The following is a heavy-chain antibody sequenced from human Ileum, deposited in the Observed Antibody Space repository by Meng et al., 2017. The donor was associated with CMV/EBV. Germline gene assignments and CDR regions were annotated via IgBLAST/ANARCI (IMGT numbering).Heavy chain of an antibody. CDR2: IDHSGST. D-gene: IGHD5-18*01. Sequence: QLSHRLWDVGPLMLSAPLSPTCAVYGGPFSGYYWTGLRQSPGRGLEGIGEIDHSGSTNCIPSLKSRVTMSVDTPNNQFSVKLSSVTAADTAVYYCARGRWRGYISGYMYNWFDPWGQGTLVTVSS. J-gene: IGHJ5*02. V-gene: IGHV4-34*01. CDR1: GGPFSGYY. CDR3: ARGRWRGYISGYMYNWFDP.